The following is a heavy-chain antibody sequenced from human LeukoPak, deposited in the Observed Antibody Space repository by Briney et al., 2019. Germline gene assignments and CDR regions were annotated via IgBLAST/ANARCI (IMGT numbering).Heavy chain of an antibody. CDR1: GGSISSSGSY. J-gene: IGHJ5*02. CDR2: VYYSGST. CDR3: ARLLSPGWFDP. D-gene: IGHD2/OR15-2a*01. V-gene: IGHV4-39*01. Sequence: SETLSLTSTVSGGSISSSGSYWAWIRQPPGKGLEWIANVYYSGSTYYNSSLKSRVTISADTSNNQFSLNLRSVTAADTAVYYCARLLSPGWFDPWGQGTLVTVSS.